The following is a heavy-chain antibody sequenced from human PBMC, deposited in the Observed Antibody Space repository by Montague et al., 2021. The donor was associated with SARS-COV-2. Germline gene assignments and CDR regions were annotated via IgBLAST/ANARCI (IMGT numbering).Heavy chain of an antibody. CDR2: IYYSGST. CDR1: GGSISSYY. CDR3: SRGGERSLLERPLDY. D-gene: IGHD3-16*01. Sequence: SETLFLTCTVSGGSISSYYWSWIRQPPGQGLEWIGYIYYSGSTNYNPSLKRRVTITVYTSKNQFSLTLSSVTAADTAVYSCSRGGERSLLERPLDYWGQGTLVTVSS. V-gene: IGHV4-59*01. J-gene: IGHJ4*02.